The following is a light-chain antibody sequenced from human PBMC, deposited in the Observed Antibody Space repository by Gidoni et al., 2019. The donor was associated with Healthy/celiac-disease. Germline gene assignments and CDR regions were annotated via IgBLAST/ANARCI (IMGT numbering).Light chain of an antibody. J-gene: IGLJ3*02. V-gene: IGLV3-19*01. CDR3: NSRDSSGNHWV. CDR2: GKN. Sequence: SSELTQDPAVSVALGQTVRITCQGDSLRRYYASWYQQKPGQAPLLVIYGKNNRPSGIPDRFSGSSSGNTASLTITGAQEEDEADYYCNSRDSSGNHWVFGGGTKLTVL. CDR1: SLRRYY.